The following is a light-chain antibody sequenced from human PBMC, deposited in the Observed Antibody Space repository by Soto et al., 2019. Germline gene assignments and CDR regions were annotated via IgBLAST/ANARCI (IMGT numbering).Light chain of an antibody. CDR2: QVT. CDR3: TSYSSSSTFYV. V-gene: IGLV2-14*01. CDR1: SSDIGGYYY. Sequence: QSALTQPASVSGSPGQSITISCTGTSSDIGGYYYVSWYQHHPGKAPKLIIYQVTNRPSGASHRFSGSKSGNTASLTISGLQAEDEADYYCTSYSSSSTFYVFGTGTKVTVL. J-gene: IGLJ1*01.